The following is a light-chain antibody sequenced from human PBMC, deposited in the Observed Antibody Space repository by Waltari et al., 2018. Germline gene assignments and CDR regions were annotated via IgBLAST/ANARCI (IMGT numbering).Light chain of an antibody. CDR2: GSS. V-gene: IGKV3-20*01. J-gene: IGKJ1*01. Sequence: EIVLTQSPGTLSLSPGERATISCRASQSVGSTYLAWYQQKPGQTPRLLIYGSSSRATGIPDRFSGSGSGTDFTLSISRLKPEDFAVYYCHHYGTSSRTFGQGTKVEIK. CDR1: QSVGSTY. CDR3: HHYGTSSRT.